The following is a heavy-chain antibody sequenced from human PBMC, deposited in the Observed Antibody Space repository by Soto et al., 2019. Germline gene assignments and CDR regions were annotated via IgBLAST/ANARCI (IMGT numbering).Heavy chain of an antibody. CDR2: INSKTDGGTT. D-gene: IGHD3-22*01. Sequence: EVQLVESGGGWVKPGGSLRLSCAASGFTFSNAWMNWVRQAPGKGLEWVGRINSKTDGGTTDYAAPVKGRFTISRDDSKNTMYMKMISLKTEDTAVYYCTKALPRWYYDRSGYYYRGEYWGQGTLVTVSS. V-gene: IGHV3-15*07. J-gene: IGHJ4*02. CDR1: GFTFSNAW. CDR3: TKALPRWYYDRSGYYYRGEY.